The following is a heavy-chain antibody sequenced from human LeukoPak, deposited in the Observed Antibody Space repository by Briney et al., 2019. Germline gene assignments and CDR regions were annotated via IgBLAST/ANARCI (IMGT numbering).Heavy chain of an antibody. V-gene: IGHV4-39*07. D-gene: IGHD3-3*01. CDR2: IYYSGST. CDR1: GGSINSYY. Sequence: SETLSLTCTASGGSINSYYWGWIRQPPGKGLEWIGSIYYSGSTYYNPSLKSRVTISVDTSKNQFSLKLSSVTAADTAVYYCARGKLLRFLEWLSPRGYYFDYWGQGTLVTVSS. J-gene: IGHJ4*02. CDR3: ARGKLLRFLEWLSPRGYYFDY.